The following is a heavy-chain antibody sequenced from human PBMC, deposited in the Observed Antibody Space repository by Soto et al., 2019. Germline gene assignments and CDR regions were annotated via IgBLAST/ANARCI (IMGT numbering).Heavy chain of an antibody. CDR1: GGFVTSGSYY. V-gene: IGHV4-34*01. J-gene: IGHJ3*02. D-gene: IGHD1-1*01. Sequence: QVQLQQWGAGLLKPSETLSLTCAVYGGFVTSGSYYWSWIRQPPGKGLEWIGEMSHSGGTHFNPSLESGVTISVDTSKNQFTLKMSSVTAADTALYYCARVERGTATTVVDAFDIWGPGTMVTVPS. CDR3: ARVERGTATTVVDAFDI. CDR2: MSHSGGT.